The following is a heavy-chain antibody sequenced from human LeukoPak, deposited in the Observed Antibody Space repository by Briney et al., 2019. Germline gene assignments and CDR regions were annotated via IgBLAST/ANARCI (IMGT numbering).Heavy chain of an antibody. CDR2: ISSSGSTI. CDR1: GFTFSDYY. V-gene: IGHV3-11*04. CDR3: ARDFKLSGIAVAGTGYYYYGMDV. J-gene: IGHJ6*02. Sequence: GGSLRLSCAASGFTFSDYYMSWIRQAPGKGLEWVSYISSSGSTIYYADSVKGRFTISRDNAKNSLYLQMNSLRAEDTAVYYCARDFKLSGIAVAGTGYYYYGMDVWGQGTTVTVSS. D-gene: IGHD6-19*01.